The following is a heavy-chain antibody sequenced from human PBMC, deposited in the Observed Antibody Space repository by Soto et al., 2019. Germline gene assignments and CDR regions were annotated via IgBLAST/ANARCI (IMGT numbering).Heavy chain of an antibody. CDR1: GGSISSGGYY. CDR2: IYYSGST. CDR3: ARECSMVRGVNWFDP. J-gene: IGHJ5*02. D-gene: IGHD3-10*01. V-gene: IGHV4-31*03. Sequence: SETLSLTCTVSGGSISSGGYYWSWIRQHPGKGLEWIGYIYYSGSTYYNPSLKSRVTISVDTSKNQFSLKLSSVTAADTAVYYCARECSMVRGVNWFDPWGQGTLVTVSS.